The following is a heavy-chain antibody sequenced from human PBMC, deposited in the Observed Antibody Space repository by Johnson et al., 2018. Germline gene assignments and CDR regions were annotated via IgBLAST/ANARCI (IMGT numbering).Heavy chain of an antibody. CDR3: AKSPGGLLYWSTHYYYSYMDV. J-gene: IGHJ6*03. CDR1: GFTFSNAW. V-gene: IGHV3-15*01. D-gene: IGHD2-15*01. Sequence: VQLVESGGGLVKPGGSLRLSCAASGFTFSNAWMNWVRQAPGKGLEWVGRIKSKSHVGTSEFAAPVKGRFSISRDDSKTALYLQMNSLKTEDTAVYYCAKSPGGLLYWSTHYYYSYMDVWGKGTTVTVSS. CDR2: IKSKSHVGTS.